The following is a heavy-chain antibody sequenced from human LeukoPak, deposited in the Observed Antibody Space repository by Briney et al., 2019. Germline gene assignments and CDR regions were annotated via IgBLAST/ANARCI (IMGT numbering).Heavy chain of an antibody. V-gene: IGHV3-23*01. D-gene: IGHD2-21*02. CDR1: GFTFSTYA. CDR2: ISGSGGST. CDR3: ALLPHIVVVTAIPKMTDY. J-gene: IGHJ4*02. Sequence: PGGSLRLSCTASGFTFSTYAMSWVRQAPGEGLEWVSGISGSGGSTYYTDSVKGRFTISRDNSKNTLHLQMSSLRAEDTAVYYCALLPHIVVVTAIPKMTDYWGQGTLVTVSS.